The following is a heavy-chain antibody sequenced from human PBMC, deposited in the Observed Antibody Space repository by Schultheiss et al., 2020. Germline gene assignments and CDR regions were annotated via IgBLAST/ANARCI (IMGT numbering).Heavy chain of an antibody. V-gene: IGHV4-31*03. CDR1: GGSISSGGHH. CDR3: ARSQTQLWPALFDY. CDR2: IYYNGRT. D-gene: IGHD5-24*01. Sequence: SETLSLTCNVSGGSISSGGHHWTWIRQLPGKGLEWIGYIYYNGRTQYNPALKSRATISLDTSKNQFSLRLYYLTAADTAVYYCARSQTQLWPALFDYWGRGTLVTVSS. J-gene: IGHJ4*02.